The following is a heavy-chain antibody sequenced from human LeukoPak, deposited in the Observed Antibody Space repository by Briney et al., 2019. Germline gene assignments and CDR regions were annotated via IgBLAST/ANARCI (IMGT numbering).Heavy chain of an antibody. V-gene: IGHV4-59*01. CDR3: ARTYCSGGSCHFDY. Sequence: PSETLSLTCTVSGDSISSYYWSWIRQPPGKGLEWIGYIYYSGSTNYNPSLKSRVTISVDTSKNQFSLKLSSVTAADTAVYYCARTYCSGGSCHFDYWGQGTLVTVSS. J-gene: IGHJ4*02. D-gene: IGHD2-15*01. CDR2: IYYSGST. CDR1: GDSISSYY.